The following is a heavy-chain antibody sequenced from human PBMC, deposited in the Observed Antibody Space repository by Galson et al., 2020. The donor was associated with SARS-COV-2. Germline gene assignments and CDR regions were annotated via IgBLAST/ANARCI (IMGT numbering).Heavy chain of an antibody. D-gene: IGHD3-9*01. V-gene: IGHV3-48*02. Sequence: GESLKISCAASGFTFSSYSMNWVRQAPGKGLEWVSYISSSSTIYYADSVKGRFTISRDNAKNSLYLQMNSLRDEDTAVYYCARDRRYFDWLSGGGYYYGMDVWGQGTTVTVSS. CDR2: ISSSSTI. J-gene: IGHJ6*02. CDR1: GFTFSSYS. CDR3: ARDRRYFDWLSGGGYYYGMDV.